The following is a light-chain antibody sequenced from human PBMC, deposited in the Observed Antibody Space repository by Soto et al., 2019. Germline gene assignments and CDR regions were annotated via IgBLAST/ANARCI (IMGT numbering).Light chain of an antibody. CDR2: DAS. CDR1: QSVASY. CDR3: LERSSWPPNYT. V-gene: IGKV3-11*01. Sequence: EIVLTQSPATLSLSPGERATLSCRASQSVASYLGWYQQKPGQAPRLLIYDASNRATGSPARFSGSGSGTDFTLTISSLEPEDFAVYYCLERSSWPPNYTFGQGARVEIK. J-gene: IGKJ2*01.